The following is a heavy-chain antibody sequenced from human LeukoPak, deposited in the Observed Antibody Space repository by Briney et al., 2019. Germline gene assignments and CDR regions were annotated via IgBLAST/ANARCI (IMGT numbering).Heavy chain of an antibody. CDR1: GGSFGDYY. CDR2: INHSGST. V-gene: IGHV4-34*01. J-gene: IGHJ6*02. D-gene: IGHD3-3*01. Sequence: SETLSLTCAVYGGSFGDYYWSWIRQPPGEGLEWLGEINHSGSTNYDPSLKSRVTISIDTSKNQFSLKLSSVTAADTAVYYCARIAYDALDSYYYGMDVWGQGTTVTVSS. CDR3: ARIAYDALDSYYYGMDV.